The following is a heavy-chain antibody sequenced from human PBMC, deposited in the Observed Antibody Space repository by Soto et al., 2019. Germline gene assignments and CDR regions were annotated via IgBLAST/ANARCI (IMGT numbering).Heavy chain of an antibody. CDR3: ARVPEGRYCTNGVCYTPHFDY. D-gene: IGHD2-8*01. Sequence: PSETLSLTCTVSGGSISSYYWSWIRQPPGKGPEWIGYIYYSGSTNYNPSLKSRVTISVDTSKNQFSLKLSSVTAADTAVYYCARVPEGRYCTNGVCYTPHFDYWGQGTLVTVSS. CDR2: IYYSGST. CDR1: GGSISSYY. J-gene: IGHJ4*02. V-gene: IGHV4-59*01.